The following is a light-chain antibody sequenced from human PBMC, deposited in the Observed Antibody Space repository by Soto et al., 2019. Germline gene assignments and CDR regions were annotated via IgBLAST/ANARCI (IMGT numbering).Light chain of an antibody. J-gene: IGLJ1*01. V-gene: IGLV2-14*03. CDR1: SSDVGGYNF. CDR2: DVS. Sequence: QSVLTQPASVSGSPGQSVTISCAGTSSDVGGYNFVSWYQQHPGKAPQLMIYDVSSRPSGVSNRFSGSKSGNTASQTISGLQAEDEADYYCSSYTSSSTYVFGTGTKVTVL. CDR3: SSYTSSSTYV.